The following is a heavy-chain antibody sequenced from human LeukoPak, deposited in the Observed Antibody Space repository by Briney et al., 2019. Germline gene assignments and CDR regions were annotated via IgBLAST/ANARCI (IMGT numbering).Heavy chain of an antibody. D-gene: IGHD1-26*01. Sequence: GGSLRLSCAASGFTFSSYSMNWVRQAPGKGLEWVPSISSSSSYIYFADSVKGRFTISRDNAKNSLYLQMNSLRAEDTAVYYCARGGGGSYYHLLDYWGQGTLVTVSS. CDR2: ISSSSSYI. V-gene: IGHV3-21*01. CDR1: GFTFSSYS. CDR3: ARGGGGSYYHLLDY. J-gene: IGHJ4*02.